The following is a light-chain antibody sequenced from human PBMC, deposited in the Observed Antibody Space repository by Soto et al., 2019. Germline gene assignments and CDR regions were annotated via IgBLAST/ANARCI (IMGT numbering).Light chain of an antibody. V-gene: IGKV3-20*01. J-gene: IGKJ4*01. Sequence: EIVLTQSPGTLSFSPGEGATLSCRASQSVSSSFLAWYQQKPGQAPSLRIYGASSRATGIPDRFSGGGSGTDFTLTITRLEPEDLAVYYCQQYGSSPSFDGGPKVEIK. CDR3: QQYGSSPS. CDR2: GAS. CDR1: QSVSSSF.